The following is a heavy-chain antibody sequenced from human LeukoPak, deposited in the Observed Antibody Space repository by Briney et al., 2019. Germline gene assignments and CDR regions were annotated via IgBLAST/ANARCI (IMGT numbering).Heavy chain of an antibody. CDR3: ARDGVVGATTYYGMDV. V-gene: IGHV3-21*01. Sequence: GGSLRLSCAASGFTFSSYSMNWVRQAPGKGLEWVSSISSSSSYIYYADSVKGRFTISRDNAKNSLYLQMNSLRAEDTAVYYCARDGVVGATTYYGMDVWGQGTTVTVS. CDR1: GFTFSSYS. CDR2: ISSSSSYI. D-gene: IGHD1-26*01. J-gene: IGHJ6*02.